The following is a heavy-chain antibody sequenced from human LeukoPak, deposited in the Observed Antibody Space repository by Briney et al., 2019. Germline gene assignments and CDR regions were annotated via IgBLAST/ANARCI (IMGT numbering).Heavy chain of an antibody. V-gene: IGHV4-61*02. J-gene: IGHJ5*02. CDR1: GGSISSDVYC. Sequence: SQTLSLTCSVSGGSISSDVYCWSWIRQPAGKGLEWIVRIYASGSTTYNSSLKSRVTISIDTAKNQFSLKLTSVTAADTAVYYCAGTRRYCSGGSCYNWFDPWGQGTLVTVSS. CDR2: IYASGST. D-gene: IGHD2-15*01. CDR3: AGTRRYCSGGSCYNWFDP.